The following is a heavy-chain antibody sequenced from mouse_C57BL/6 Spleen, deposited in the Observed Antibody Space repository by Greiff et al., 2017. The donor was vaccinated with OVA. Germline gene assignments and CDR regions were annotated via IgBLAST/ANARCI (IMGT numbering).Heavy chain of an antibody. CDR2: ISYDGSN. V-gene: IGHV3-6*01. Sequence: ESGPGLVKPSQSLSLTCSVTGYSITSGYYWNWIRQFPGNKLEWMGYISYDGSNNYNPSLKNRISIPRATSKHQFFLTLNSVTTEDTATEESENIYGSNNHWYVDDGGTGTTVTVSS. D-gene: IGHD1-1*01. CDR1: GYSITSGYY. CDR3: ENIYGSNNHWYVDD. J-gene: IGHJ1*03.